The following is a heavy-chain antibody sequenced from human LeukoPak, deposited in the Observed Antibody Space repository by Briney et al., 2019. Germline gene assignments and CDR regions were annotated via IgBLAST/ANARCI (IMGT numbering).Heavy chain of an antibody. Sequence: GASVKVSCKASGYTFTDYGINWVRQAPGQGPEWMGWISTLYGNKNFAQKFQGRVTMTSDTSTSTAYLELASLTSDDSAIYYCARARSRASTWYWDHWGQVTLVTVSS. D-gene: IGHD2-8*02. V-gene: IGHV1-18*01. CDR1: GYTFTDYG. J-gene: IGHJ4*02. CDR3: ARARSRASTWYWDH. CDR2: ISTLYGNK.